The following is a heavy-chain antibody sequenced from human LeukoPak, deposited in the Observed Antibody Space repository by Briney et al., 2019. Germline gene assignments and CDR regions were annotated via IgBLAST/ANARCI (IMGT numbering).Heavy chain of an antibody. Sequence: ASVKVSCKASGYTFNSYDINWVRQAPGQGLEWMGWIRPNSGGTKYAQKFQGRVTMTRDTSISTAYMELSSLRSDDTAVYYCARDRAVATIGGVDYWGQGTLVTVSS. CDR1: GYTFNSYD. J-gene: IGHJ4*02. CDR2: IRPNSGGT. D-gene: IGHD5-12*01. CDR3: ARDRAVATIGGVDY. V-gene: IGHV1-2*02.